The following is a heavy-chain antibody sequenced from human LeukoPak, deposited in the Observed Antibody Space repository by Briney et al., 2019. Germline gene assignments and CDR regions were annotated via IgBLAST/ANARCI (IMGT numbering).Heavy chain of an antibody. V-gene: IGHV4-30-2*01. J-gene: IGHJ3*02. CDR1: GGSISSGDFS. CDR3: ASAADSSSGNDAFDI. CDR2: IYHSGST. Sequence: PSETLSLTCAVSGGSISSGDFSWSWIRQPPGKGLEWIGYIYHSGSTYYNPSLKSRVTISVDRSKNHFSLKLSSVTAADTAVYYCASAADSSSGNDAFDIWGQGTMVTVSS. D-gene: IGHD6-13*01.